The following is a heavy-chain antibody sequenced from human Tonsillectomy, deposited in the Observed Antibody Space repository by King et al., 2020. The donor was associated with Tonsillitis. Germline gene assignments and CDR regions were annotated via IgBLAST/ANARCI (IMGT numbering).Heavy chain of an antibody. CDR2: INHSRST. D-gene: IGHD7-27*01. CDR3: ARVLGIRPLRAFHI. Sequence: VQLQQWGAGLLKPSETLSLTCAVYGGSVSGYYWSWIRQPPGKGLEWIGEINHSRSTNYNPSLKSRVTISLGTSKNQFSLNLTSVTAADTAVYYCARVLGIRPLRAFHIWGQGTMVTVSS. V-gene: IGHV4-34*01. J-gene: IGHJ3*02. CDR1: GGSVSGYY.